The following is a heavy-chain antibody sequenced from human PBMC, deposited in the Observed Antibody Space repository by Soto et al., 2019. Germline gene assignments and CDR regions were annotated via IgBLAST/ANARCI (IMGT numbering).Heavy chain of an antibody. CDR3: ARAQGMTTVH. D-gene: IGHD4-17*01. CDR2: VYHSGST. CDR1: SASISSSDW. J-gene: IGHJ4*02. V-gene: IGHV4-4*02. Sequence: SETLSLTCAVSSASISSSDWWNWVRQPPGKGLEWIGEVYHSGSTNYNPSLKSRVTMSVDMSKNQFSLNLRSVTAADTAVYYCARAQGMTTVHWGPGTLVTVSS.